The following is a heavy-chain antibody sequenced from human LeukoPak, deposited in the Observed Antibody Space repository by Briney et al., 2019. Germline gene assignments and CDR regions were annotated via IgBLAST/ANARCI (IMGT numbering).Heavy chain of an antibody. CDR1: GYTFTSYF. Sequence: ASVKVSCKASGYTFTSYFMHWVRQAPGQGLEWMGIINPSGGSTSYAKKFQGRVTMTRDTSTSTVYMELSSLRSEDTAVYYCARDRNSGSSLDIWGQGTMLTVSS. CDR2: INPSGGST. J-gene: IGHJ3*02. CDR3: ARDRNSGSSLDI. D-gene: IGHD6-6*01. V-gene: IGHV1-46*01.